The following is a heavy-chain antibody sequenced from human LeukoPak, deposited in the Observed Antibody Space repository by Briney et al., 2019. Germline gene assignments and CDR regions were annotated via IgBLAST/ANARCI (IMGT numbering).Heavy chain of an antibody. J-gene: IGHJ3*02. CDR2: ISGSGSTI. V-gene: IGHV3-11*04. Sequence: GGSLRLSCAASGFTFSDYYMSWIRQAPGKGLEWVSYISGSGSTIYYADSVKGRFTISRDNAKNSLFLQMNSLRAEDTAVYSCARETYYYDSSGHDAFDIWGQGTMVTVSS. CDR1: GFTFSDYY. CDR3: ARETYYYDSSGHDAFDI. D-gene: IGHD3-22*01.